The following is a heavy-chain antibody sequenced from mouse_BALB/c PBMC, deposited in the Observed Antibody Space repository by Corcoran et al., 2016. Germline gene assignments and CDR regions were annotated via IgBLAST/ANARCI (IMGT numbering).Heavy chain of an antibody. J-gene: IGHJ3*01. D-gene: IGHD2-14*01. Sequence: EVQPQQSGPELVKPGASVKMSCKASGYTFTSYVMHWVKQKPGQGLEWIGYINPYNDGTKYNEKFKGKATLTSDKSSSTAYMELSSLTSEDSAVYYCASRYDEAWFAYWGQGTLVTVSA. CDR3: ASRYDEAWFAY. CDR2: INPYNDGT. V-gene: IGHV1S136*01. CDR1: GYTFTSYV.